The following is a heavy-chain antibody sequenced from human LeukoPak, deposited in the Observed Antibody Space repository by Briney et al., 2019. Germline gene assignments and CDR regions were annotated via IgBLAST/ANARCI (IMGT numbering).Heavy chain of an antibody. CDR1: GFTLSAYA. D-gene: IGHD4-17*01. J-gene: IGHJ3*02. CDR3: ATDPNGDYIGAFDM. Sequence: GGTLRLSCTASGFTLSAYAMMWVRQAPGKGPEWVAAIRGGGGSAFYADSVKGRFTISRDNSKYTLFLQMNSLRAEDTSVYYCATDPNGDYIGAFDMWGPGTMVTVSS. CDR2: IRGGGGSA. V-gene: IGHV3-23*01.